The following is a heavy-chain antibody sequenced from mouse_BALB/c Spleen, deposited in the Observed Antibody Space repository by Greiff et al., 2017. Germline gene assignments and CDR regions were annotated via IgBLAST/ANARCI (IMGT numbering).Heavy chain of an antibody. Sequence: EVQRVESGGGLVQPGGSLKLSCAASGFTFSSYGMSWVRQTPDKRLELVATINSNGGSTYYPDSVKGRFTISIDNAKNTLYLQMSSLKSEDTAMYYCERDYDGTLGYWGQGTTLTVSS. J-gene: IGHJ2*01. V-gene: IGHV5-6-3*01. D-gene: IGHD2-3*01. CDR2: INSNGGST. CDR3: ERDYDGTLGY. CDR1: GFTFSSYG.